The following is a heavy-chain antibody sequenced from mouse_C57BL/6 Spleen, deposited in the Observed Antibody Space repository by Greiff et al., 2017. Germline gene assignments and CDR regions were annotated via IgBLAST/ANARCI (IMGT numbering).Heavy chain of an antibody. CDR2: ISYDGSN. D-gene: IGHD1-1*01. CDR3: ARDRDYYGSSTDV. V-gene: IGHV3-6*01. Sequence: ESGPGLAKPSQSLSLTCSVTGYSITSGYYWNWIRQFPGNKLEWMGYISYDGSNNYNPSLTNRISITRDTSKNQFFQKLNSVTTEDTATYYCARDRDYYGSSTDVWGTGTTVTVSS. CDR1: GYSITSGYY. J-gene: IGHJ1*03.